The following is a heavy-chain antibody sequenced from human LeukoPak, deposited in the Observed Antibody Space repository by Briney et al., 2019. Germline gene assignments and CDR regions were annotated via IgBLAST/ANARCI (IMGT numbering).Heavy chain of an antibody. CDR2: IWYDGTSK. CDR3: ARAAYDSSGYLTL. D-gene: IGHD3-22*01. Sequence: GGSLRLSCAASGFTFSSYGMHWVRQAPGKGLEWVAVIWYDGTSKYYGDSVKGRSTISRDNSKNTVFLQMNSLRAEDTAVYYCARAAYDSSGYLTLWGRGTLVTVSS. J-gene: IGHJ4*02. CDR1: GFTFSSYG. V-gene: IGHV3-33*01.